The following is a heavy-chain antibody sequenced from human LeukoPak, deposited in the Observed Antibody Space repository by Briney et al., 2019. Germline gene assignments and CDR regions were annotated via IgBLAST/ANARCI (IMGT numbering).Heavy chain of an antibody. CDR2: IRYDGSNK. CDR1: GFTFSNYG. D-gene: IGHD5-18*01. J-gene: IGHJ4*02. Sequence: RSGGSLRLSCAASGFTFSNYGMHWVRQAPGKGLDWVAFIRYDGSNKYYADSVKGRFTISRDNSKNTLYLQMNSLRAEDTAVYYCAKDFRVAMAPAYFDYWGQGTLVTVSS. CDR3: AKDFRVAMAPAYFDY. V-gene: IGHV3-30*02.